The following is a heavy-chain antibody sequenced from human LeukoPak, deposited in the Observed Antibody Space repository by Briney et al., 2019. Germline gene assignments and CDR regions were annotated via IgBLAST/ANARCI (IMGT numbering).Heavy chain of an antibody. CDR1: GGSISSGGYY. V-gene: IGHV4-30-2*01. CDR3: AREYTLYISGWFIDY. CDR2: IYHSGST. J-gene: IGHJ4*02. D-gene: IGHD6-19*01. Sequence: PSQTLSLTCTVSGGSISSGGYYWSWIRQPPGKGLEWIGYIYHSGSTYYNPSLKSRVTISVDRSKNQFSLTLSPVTAADTAVYYCAREYTLYISGWFIDYWGQGTVVTVSS.